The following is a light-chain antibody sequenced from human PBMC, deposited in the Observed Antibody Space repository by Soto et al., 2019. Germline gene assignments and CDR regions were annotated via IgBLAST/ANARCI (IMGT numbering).Light chain of an antibody. CDR3: SSFAGTSTL. CDR1: SSDIGYYIY. CDR2: EVS. Sequence: QSVLTQPPSASGSPGQSVTISCTGTSSDIGYYIYVSWYQQYPGKAPKLLIYEVSKRPSGVPDRFSGSKSGNTASLTVSGLQAEDEADYYCSSFAGTSTLFGGGTKVTVL. V-gene: IGLV2-8*01. J-gene: IGLJ2*01.